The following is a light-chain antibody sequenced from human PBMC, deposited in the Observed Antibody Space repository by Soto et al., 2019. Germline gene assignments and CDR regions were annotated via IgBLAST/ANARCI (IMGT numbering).Light chain of an antibody. CDR1: QSVSSNF. J-gene: IGKJ1*01. CDR2: GAS. V-gene: IGKV3-20*01. Sequence: EIVLPQSPGTLSLSPGETATLSCKASQSVSSNFLDWYQRKPGQAPRLLIYGASYRATDIPYRFSGSGSGTYFTLTITRLEPEDFAVEYWPQYGTSPPTFGQGTKVEI. CDR3: PQYGTSPPT.